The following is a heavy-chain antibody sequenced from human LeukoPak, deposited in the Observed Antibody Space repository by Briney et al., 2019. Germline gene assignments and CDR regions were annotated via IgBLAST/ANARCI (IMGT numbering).Heavy chain of an antibody. V-gene: IGHV4-39*07. CDR2: IYYSGRT. CDR1: AGSISSSSYF. Sequence: SETLSLTCTVSAGSISSSSYFRGWIRQPPEKGPEWIGTIYYSGRTYYNPSLKSRVTISVDTSNNQFSLRLSSVTAADTAVYYCARVGVYGLCSSSACFSPFDSWGQGTLVTVSS. CDR3: ARVGVYGLCSSSACFSPFDS. J-gene: IGHJ4*02. D-gene: IGHD2-2*03.